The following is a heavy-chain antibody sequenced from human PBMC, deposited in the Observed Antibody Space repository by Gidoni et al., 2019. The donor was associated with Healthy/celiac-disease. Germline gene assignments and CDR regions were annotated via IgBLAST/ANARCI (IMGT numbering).Heavy chain of an antibody. Sequence: QVQLQESGPGLVTPSETLSLTCTVSGGSLSSYSWSCIRHPPWKGLEWIGYIDYSGSTNYNPSLKSRVTISVDTSKNQFSLKLSSVTAADTAVYYCATSPAKGPDNWFDPWGQGTLVTVSS. CDR2: IDYSGST. CDR3: ATSPAKGPDNWFDP. V-gene: IGHV4-59*01. CDR1: GGSLSSYS. J-gene: IGHJ5*02.